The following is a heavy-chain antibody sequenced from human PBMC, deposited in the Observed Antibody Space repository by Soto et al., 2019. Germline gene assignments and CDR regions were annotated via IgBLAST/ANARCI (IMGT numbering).Heavy chain of an antibody. J-gene: IGHJ4*02. CDR2: INHSGST. CDR3: ARGRRGYFDY. Sequence: SETLSLTCAVYGGSFSGYYWSWIRQPPGKGLEWIGEINHSGSTNYNPSLKSRVTISVDTSKDQFSLKLSSVTAADTAVYYCARGRRGYFDYWGQGTLVTVSS. V-gene: IGHV4-34*01. CDR1: GGSFSGYY.